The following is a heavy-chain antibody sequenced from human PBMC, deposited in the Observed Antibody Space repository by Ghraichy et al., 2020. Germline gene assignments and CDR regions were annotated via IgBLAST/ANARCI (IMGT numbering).Heavy chain of an antibody. D-gene: IGHD3-22*01. Sequence: GGSLRLSCAASGFTFSSYAMSWVRQAPGKGLEWVSAISDSGGRTDYADSVKGRFTISRDNSKNTLYLQMNSLRAEDTAIYYCAKACDSSGYYLTPFDYWGQGTLVTVSS. CDR2: ISDSGGRT. V-gene: IGHV3-23*01. CDR1: GFTFSSYA. CDR3: AKACDSSGYYLTPFDY. J-gene: IGHJ4*02.